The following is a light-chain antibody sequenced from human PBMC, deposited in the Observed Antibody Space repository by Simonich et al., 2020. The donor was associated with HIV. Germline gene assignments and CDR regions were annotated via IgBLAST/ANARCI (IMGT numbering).Light chain of an antibody. J-gene: IGKJ3*01. Sequence: EIVMTQSPATLSVSPGERATLSCRASQHIAGNLAWYQQQPGQAPRLLIYYASTRATGVPARFSGSGFGTDFTLTISSMQSEDFAVYYCQQYNNWPSPFTFGPGTKVDLK. CDR3: QQYNNWPSPFT. CDR1: QHIAGN. CDR2: YAS. V-gene: IGKV3-15*01.